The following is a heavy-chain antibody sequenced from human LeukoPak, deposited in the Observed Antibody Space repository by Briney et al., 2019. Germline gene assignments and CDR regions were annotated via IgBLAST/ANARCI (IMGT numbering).Heavy chain of an antibody. Sequence: PGGSLRLSCAASGFTFSSYGMSWVRQAPGKGLEWVSAISGSGGSTYYADSVKGRFTISRDNSKNTLYLQMNSLRAEDTAVYYCTRGWSSGNYYAFDVWGQGTMVTVSS. D-gene: IGHD1-26*01. J-gene: IGHJ3*01. CDR1: GFTFSSYG. CDR2: ISGSGGST. CDR3: TRGWSSGNYYAFDV. V-gene: IGHV3-23*01.